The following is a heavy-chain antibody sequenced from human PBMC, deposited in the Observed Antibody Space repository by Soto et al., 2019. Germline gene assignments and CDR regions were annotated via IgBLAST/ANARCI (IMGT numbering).Heavy chain of an antibody. Sequence: VGSLRLSCAASGFTFSSYEMNWVRQAPGKGLEWVSYISSSGSTIYYADSVKGRFTISRDNAKNALYLQMTSLRAEDTAVYYCARVSQSFIEYFQHWGQGTLVTVSS. CDR3: ARVSQSFIEYFQH. V-gene: IGHV3-48*03. J-gene: IGHJ1*01. CDR2: ISSSGSTI. D-gene: IGHD3-16*02. CDR1: GFTFSSYE.